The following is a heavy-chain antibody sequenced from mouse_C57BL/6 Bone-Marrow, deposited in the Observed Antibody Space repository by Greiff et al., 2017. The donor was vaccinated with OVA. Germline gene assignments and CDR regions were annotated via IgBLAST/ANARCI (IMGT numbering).Heavy chain of an antibody. CDR2: ISSGGSYT. V-gene: IGHV5-6*01. CDR3: ARLYYGSTCFGV. J-gene: IGHJ1*03. D-gene: IGHD1-1*01. CDR1: GFTFSSYG. Sequence: EVKLVESGGDLVKPGGSLKLSCAASGFTFSSYGMSWVRQTPDKRLEWVATISSGGSYTYYPDSVKGRFTISRDNAKNTLYLQMSSLKSEDTAMYYCARLYYGSTCFGVWGTGATVTVSS.